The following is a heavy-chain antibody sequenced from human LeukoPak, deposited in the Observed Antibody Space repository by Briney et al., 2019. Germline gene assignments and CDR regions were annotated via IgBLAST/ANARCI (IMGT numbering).Heavy chain of an antibody. CDR1: GFTFCSYA. D-gene: IGHD6-6*01. J-gene: IGHJ4*02. Sequence: GGSLSLSCAASGFTFCSYAMSWVRQAPGRGLECVSDISGSGGSTYYADSVKGRFTISRDNSKNTLYLQMNSLRAEDTAVYYCAKDAGIAARPSYFDYWGQGTLVTVSS. CDR3: AKDAGIAARPSYFDY. CDR2: ISGSGGST. V-gene: IGHV3-23*01.